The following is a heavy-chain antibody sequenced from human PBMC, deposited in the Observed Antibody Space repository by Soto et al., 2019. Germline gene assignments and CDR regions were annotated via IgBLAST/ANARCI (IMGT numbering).Heavy chain of an antibody. J-gene: IGHJ4*02. CDR3: ARDHIKGWKFDY. CDR2: IKQDGSEN. CDR1: GFNFSNYW. D-gene: IGHD1-1*01. V-gene: IGHV3-7*01. Sequence: EVQLVESGGGLVQPGGSLRLSCAASGFNFSNYWMSWVRQAPGKGLEWVANIKQDGSENYYVDSVKGRFTTSRDNTKNSFYLQMNSLRAEDTAVYYCARDHIKGWKFDYWGRGTLVTVSS.